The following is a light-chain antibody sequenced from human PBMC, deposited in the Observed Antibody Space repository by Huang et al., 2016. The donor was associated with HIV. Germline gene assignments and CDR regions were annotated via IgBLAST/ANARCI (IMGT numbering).Light chain of an antibody. J-gene: IGKJ1*01. CDR3: QQYDNWPRT. Sequence: EIVMRQSPDTLSASPGERVTLSCTASQSVSSNLAWYQQKPGQGPRLLIYGASTRATGIPARVSGSGSGTGFTLTISSLQSEDFAVYFCQQYDNWPRTFGQGTKVEIK. V-gene: IGKV3-15*01. CDR2: GAS. CDR1: QSVSSN.